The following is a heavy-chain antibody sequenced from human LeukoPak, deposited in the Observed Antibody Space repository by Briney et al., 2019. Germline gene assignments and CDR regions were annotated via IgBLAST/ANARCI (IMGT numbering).Heavy chain of an antibody. CDR2: ISGSGGST. CDR1: GSTFSSYA. V-gene: IGHV3-23*01. D-gene: IGHD3-22*01. J-gene: IGHJ4*02. CDR3: AKTYDSSGYTALY. Sequence: GGSLRLSCAASGSTFSSYAMSWVRQAPGKGLEWVSAISGSGGSTYYADSVKGRFTISRDNSKNTLYLQMNSLRAEDTAVYYCAKTYDSSGYTALYWGQGTLVTVSS.